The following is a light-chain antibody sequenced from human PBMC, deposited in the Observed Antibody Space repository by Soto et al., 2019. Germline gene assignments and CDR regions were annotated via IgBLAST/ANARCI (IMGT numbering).Light chain of an antibody. CDR2: HVS. CDR3: VQATHFPCT. V-gene: IGKV2-24*01. CDR1: ESLLHRNGNTY. J-gene: IGKJ1*01. Sequence: EIVLTQAPLSSPVTLGQPASISCTSSESLLHRNGNTYLSWLHQRPGQPPRLLIYHVSSRFSGIPDRFSGSGGGRHFTLRISRVEAEDVGVYYCVQATHFPCTFGQGTRVEV.